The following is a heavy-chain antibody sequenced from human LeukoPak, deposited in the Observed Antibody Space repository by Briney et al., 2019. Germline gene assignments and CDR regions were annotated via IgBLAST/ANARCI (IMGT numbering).Heavy chain of an antibody. J-gene: IGHJ4*02. V-gene: IGHV3-23*01. CDR3: ATGAYCDH. CDR1: GFTFSRYG. Sequence: GGSLRLSCAASGFTFSRYGMTWVRQAPGKGLEWVSTISDTGDSTHYADSVKGRFTISRDNSENTLYLQMNGLRAEDTAIYFCATGAYCDHWGQGTLVTVSS. CDR2: ISDTGDST.